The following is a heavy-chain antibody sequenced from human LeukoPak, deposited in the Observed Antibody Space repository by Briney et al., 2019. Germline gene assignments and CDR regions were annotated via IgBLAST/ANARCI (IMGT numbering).Heavy chain of an antibody. J-gene: IGHJ3*02. V-gene: IGHV4-59*11. D-gene: IGHD3-16*01. Sequence: SETLSLTCSVSVGFISSHYWSWIRQPPGKGLEWIGYIYYSGSTNYNRSLKSRDTISVDTSKNQFSLKLSSVTAADTAVYYCARVRTLNSALFDIWGQGTMVTVSS. CDR3: ARVRTLNSALFDI. CDR1: VGFISSHY. CDR2: IYYSGST.